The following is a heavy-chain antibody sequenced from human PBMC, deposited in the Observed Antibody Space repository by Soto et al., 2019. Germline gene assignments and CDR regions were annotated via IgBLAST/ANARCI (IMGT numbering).Heavy chain of an antibody. D-gene: IGHD3-3*01. CDR1: GFSLSTSGVG. CDR3: AHMEAPYYDYGMDV. Sequence: QITLKESGPTLVKPTQNLTLTCTFSGFSLSTSGVGVGWIRQPPGKALEWLALIYWNDDKRYSPSLKSRLTITKDTSKHQVVLTMTNMDPVDTATYYCAHMEAPYYDYGMDVWGQGTAVTVSS. CDR2: IYWNDDK. V-gene: IGHV2-5*01. J-gene: IGHJ6*02.